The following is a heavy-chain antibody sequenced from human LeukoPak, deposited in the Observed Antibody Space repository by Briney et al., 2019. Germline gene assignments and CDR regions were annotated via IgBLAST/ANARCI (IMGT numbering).Heavy chain of an antibody. CDR1: GYRFTTYG. Sequence: ASVKVSCKASGYRFTTYGISWVRQAPGQGLEWMGWINAYSGNTDYTQNLQGRVTMATVTSTATAYMELRSLRSDDTAVYYCVFGECSSTSCYPRRDYWGQGTLVTVSS. V-gene: IGHV1-18*01. J-gene: IGHJ4*02. CDR2: INAYSGNT. CDR3: VFGECSSTSCYPRRDY. D-gene: IGHD2-2*01.